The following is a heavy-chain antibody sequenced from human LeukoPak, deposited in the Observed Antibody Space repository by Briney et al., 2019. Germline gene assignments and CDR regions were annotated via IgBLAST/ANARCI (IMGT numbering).Heavy chain of an antibody. D-gene: IGHD3-22*01. CDR2: ISSSSSTI. V-gene: IGHV3-48*04. Sequence: GGSLRLSCAASGFTFSSYSMNWVRQAPGKGLEWVSYISSSSSTIYYADSVKGRFTISRDNAKNSLYLQMNSLRAEDTAVYYCARVGEVITMIVVVPGMDVWGQGTTVTVSS. J-gene: IGHJ6*02. CDR1: GFTFSSYS. CDR3: ARVGEVITMIVVVPGMDV.